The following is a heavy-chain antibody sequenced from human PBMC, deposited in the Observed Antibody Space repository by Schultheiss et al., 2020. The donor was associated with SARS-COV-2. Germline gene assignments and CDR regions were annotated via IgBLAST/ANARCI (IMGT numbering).Heavy chain of an antibody. CDR1: GDSIDSGDYY. CDR3: ARGEWVELGERDHYYYYGMDV. D-gene: IGHD3-16*01. Sequence: SETLSLTCTVSGDSIDSGDYYWSWIRQPPGKGLEWIGYIYYSGSTNYNPSLKSRVTISVDTSKNQFSLKLSSVTAADTAVYYCARGEWVELGERDHYYYYGMDVWGQGTTVTVSS. J-gene: IGHJ6*02. V-gene: IGHV4-30-4*01. CDR2: IYYSGST.